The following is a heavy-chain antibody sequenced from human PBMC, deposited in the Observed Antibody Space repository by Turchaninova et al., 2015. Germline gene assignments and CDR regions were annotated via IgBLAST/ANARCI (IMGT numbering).Heavy chain of an antibody. CDR1: GLTCRSDD. CDR3: AKGGAAAGTGKFDY. Sequence: EVQLFESGGVLVEHGGAPRLPFAASGLTCRSDDMGGVRQAPGKGLEWVSASSGSGGSTYYADSVKGRFTISRDNSKNTLYLQMNSLRAEDTAVYYCAKGGAAAGTGKFDYWGQGTLVTVSS. V-gene: IGHV3-23*01. CDR2: SSGSGGST. J-gene: IGHJ4*02. D-gene: IGHD6-13*01.